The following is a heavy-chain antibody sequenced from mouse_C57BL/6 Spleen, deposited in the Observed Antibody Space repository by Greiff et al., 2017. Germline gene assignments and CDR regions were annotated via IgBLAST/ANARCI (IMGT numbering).Heavy chain of an antibody. D-gene: IGHD4-1*01. Sequence: DVQLQESGPGLVKPSQSLSLTCSVTGYSITSGYYWNWIRQFPGNKLEWMGYISYDGSNNYNPSLKNRISITRDTSKNQFFLTLNSVTTEDTATYYCARDRWDVFAYWGQGTLVTVSA. V-gene: IGHV3-6*01. CDR1: GYSITSGYY. CDR2: ISYDGSN. J-gene: IGHJ3*01. CDR3: ARDRWDVFAY.